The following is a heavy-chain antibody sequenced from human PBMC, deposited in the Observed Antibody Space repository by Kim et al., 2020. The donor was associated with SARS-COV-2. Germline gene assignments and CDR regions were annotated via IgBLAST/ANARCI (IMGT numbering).Heavy chain of an antibody. J-gene: IGHJ5*02. CDR1: GGSISGYY. V-gene: IGHV4-59*08. Sequence: SETLSLTCAVSGGSISGYYWNWFRRPPGKGLEWMGYIHYTGSTKYNPSLKSRLTISVDTSKNQFSLKLSSVTAADTAVYYCARLSRNWFDPWGQGTLVTVSS. CDR2: IHYTGST. CDR3: ARLSRNWFDP.